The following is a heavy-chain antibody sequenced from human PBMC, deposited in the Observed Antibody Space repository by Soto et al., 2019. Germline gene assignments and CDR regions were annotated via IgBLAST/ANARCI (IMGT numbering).Heavy chain of an antibody. D-gene: IGHD3-16*01. CDR3: ARGGRFSSRFDP. J-gene: IGHJ5*02. Sequence: QVQLQQWGAGLLKPSETLSLTCAVYGGSFSGYYWSWIRQPPGKGLEWIGEINHSGSTNYNPSLKSRVTISVDTSKNQFSLKLSSVTAADTAVYYCARGGRFSSRFDPWGQGTLVTVSS. CDR2: INHSGST. V-gene: IGHV4-34*01. CDR1: GGSFSGYY.